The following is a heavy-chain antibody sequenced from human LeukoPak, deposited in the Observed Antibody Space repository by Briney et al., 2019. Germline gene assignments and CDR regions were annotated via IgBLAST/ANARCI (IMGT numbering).Heavy chain of an antibody. CDR3: ARLGYCSGGTCYSVPFDY. CDR1: GGSFSGYY. J-gene: IGHJ4*02. Sequence: PSETLSLTCAVYGGSFSGYYWSWIRQPPGKGLEWIGEINHSGNTNYNPSLKSRVTISVDTSKNQSSLKLSSATVADTAVYYCARLGYCSGGTCYSVPFDYWGQGTLVTVSS. D-gene: IGHD2-15*01. CDR2: INHSGNT. V-gene: IGHV4-34*01.